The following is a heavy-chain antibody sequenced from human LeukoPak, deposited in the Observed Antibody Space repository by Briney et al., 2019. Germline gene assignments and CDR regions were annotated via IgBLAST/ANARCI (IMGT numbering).Heavy chain of an antibody. Sequence: SETLSLTCTVSGGSISSYYRSWIRQPPGKGLEWIGYIYTSGSTNYNPPLKSRVTISVDTSKNQFSLKLSSVTAADTAVYYCARLGESKDYAWFDPWGQGTLVTVSS. V-gene: IGHV4-4*09. CDR3: ARLGESKDYAWFDP. J-gene: IGHJ5*02. CDR2: IYTSGST. CDR1: GGSISSYY. D-gene: IGHD4-17*01.